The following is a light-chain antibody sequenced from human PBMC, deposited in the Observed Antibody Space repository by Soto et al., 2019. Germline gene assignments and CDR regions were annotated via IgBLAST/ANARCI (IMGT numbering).Light chain of an antibody. J-gene: IGKJ1*01. CDR1: QSISSN. Sequence: EIVMTQSPATLSVSPGERATLSCRASQSISSNLAWYQQKPGQAPRLLISAASTRATGVPARFSGSGSGTEFTLTFSSLQSEDCAAYYCQQYNDWPTWTFGQGTKVDIK. CDR3: QQYNDWPTWT. V-gene: IGKV3-15*01. CDR2: AAS.